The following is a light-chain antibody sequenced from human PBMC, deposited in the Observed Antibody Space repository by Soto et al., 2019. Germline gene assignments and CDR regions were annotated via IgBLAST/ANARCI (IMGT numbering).Light chain of an antibody. CDR2: DVS. J-gene: IGLJ7*01. Sequence: QSALTQPASVSGSPGQSITISCAGTSADIGAFNYVSWYQHHPGKVPQLLIYDVSNRPSGVSARFSAPKSANTASLTISGLQADDEADYYCSSYSTSSALVFGGGTQLTVL. CDR1: SADIGAFNY. V-gene: IGLV2-14*03. CDR3: SSYSTSSALV.